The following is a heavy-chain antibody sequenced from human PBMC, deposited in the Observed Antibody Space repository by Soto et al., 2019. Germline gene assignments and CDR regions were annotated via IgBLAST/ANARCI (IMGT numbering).Heavy chain of an antibody. CDR3: AIDPSAAARYVMAV. J-gene: IGHJ6*02. D-gene: IGHD6-13*01. CDR1: GYTFTTYA. V-gene: IGHV1-3*01. CDR2: INAGNGNT. Sequence: DSVQVSCKASGYTFTTYAMHWVRQAPGQRLEWMGWINAGNGNTKYSQKFQGRVTITRDTSASTDYMELRSLRSEDTAVYYCAIDPSAAARYVMAVCGQGSSVTVYS.